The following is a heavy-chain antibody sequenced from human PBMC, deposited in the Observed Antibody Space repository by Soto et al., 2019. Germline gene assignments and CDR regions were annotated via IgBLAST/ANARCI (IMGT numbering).Heavy chain of an antibody. CDR1: GGTFSSYA. CDR2: IIPIFGTA. Sequence: ASVKVSCKASGGTFSSYAISWVRQAPGQGLEWMGGIIPIFGTANYARKFQGRVTITADESTSTAYMELSSLRSEDTAVYYCARHSCSSTSCYPFAYYYYGMDVWGQGTTVTVSS. J-gene: IGHJ6*02. CDR3: ARHSCSSTSCYPFAYYYYGMDV. D-gene: IGHD2-2*01. V-gene: IGHV1-69*13.